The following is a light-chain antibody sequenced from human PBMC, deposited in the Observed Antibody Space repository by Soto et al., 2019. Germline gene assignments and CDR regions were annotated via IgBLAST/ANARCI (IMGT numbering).Light chain of an antibody. CDR3: QQYGSSSWT. Sequence: ETVMTQSAGTLSLSPGERATLSCRASQSVSSSYLAWYQQKPGQAPRFLIFGASSRATGIPDRFSGSGSGTDFTLTISRLEPEDFALYYCQQYGSSSWTFGQGTKVDIK. CDR1: QSVSSSY. V-gene: IGKV3-20*01. CDR2: GAS. J-gene: IGKJ1*01.